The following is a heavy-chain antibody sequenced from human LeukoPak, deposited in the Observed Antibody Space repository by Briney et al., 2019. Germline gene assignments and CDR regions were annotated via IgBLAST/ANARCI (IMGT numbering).Heavy chain of an antibody. CDR1: GFTLSSYS. J-gene: IGHJ3*02. CDR2: ISSSSNAI. Sequence: GGSLRLSCAASGFTLSSYSMNWVRQAPGKGLEWISYISSSSNAIYYADSVKGRFTISRDNSKNTLYLQMNSLRAEDTAVYYCAKRAWELLRAFDIWGQGTMVTVSS. CDR3: AKRAWELLRAFDI. V-gene: IGHV3-48*01. D-gene: IGHD1-26*01.